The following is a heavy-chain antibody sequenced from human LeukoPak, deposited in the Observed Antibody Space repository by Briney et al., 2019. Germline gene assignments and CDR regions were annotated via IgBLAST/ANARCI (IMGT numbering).Heavy chain of an antibody. Sequence: ASETLSLTCAVYGGSFSGYYWSWIRQPPGKGLEWIGEINHSGSTNYNPSLKSRVTISVDTSKNQFSLKLSSATAADTAVYYCARGGTLRYFDWLLGWFDPWGQGTLVTVSS. J-gene: IGHJ5*02. V-gene: IGHV4-34*01. CDR2: INHSGST. CDR3: ARGGTLRYFDWLLGWFDP. D-gene: IGHD3-9*01. CDR1: GGSFSGYY.